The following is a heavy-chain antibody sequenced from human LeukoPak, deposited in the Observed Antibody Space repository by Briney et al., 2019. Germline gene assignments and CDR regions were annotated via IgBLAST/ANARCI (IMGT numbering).Heavy chain of an antibody. Sequence: SETLSLTCTVSGYSISSGYYWGWIRQPPGKGLEWIGSIYHSGSTYYNPSLKSRVTISVDTSKNQFSLKLSSVTAANTAVYYCARDLSGSGSKADNWFDPWGQGTLVTVSS. CDR3: ARDLSGSGSKADNWFDP. V-gene: IGHV4-38-2*02. CDR2: IYHSGST. J-gene: IGHJ5*02. D-gene: IGHD3-10*01. CDR1: GYSISSGYY.